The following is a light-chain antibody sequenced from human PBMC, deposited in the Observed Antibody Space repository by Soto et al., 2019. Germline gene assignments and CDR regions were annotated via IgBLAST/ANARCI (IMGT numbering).Light chain of an antibody. V-gene: IGKV3-20*01. CDR3: QQYDSSPRK. CDR2: GVS. Sequence: ELVLTQSPGTLSLSPGERATLSCRASQSLSSRNLAWYQQKPGQAPRPLIYGVSIRATGIPDRFSGSGSGTDFTLTISRLEPEDFAVYYCQQYDSSPRKFGQGTRWIS. J-gene: IGKJ1*01. CDR1: QSLSSRN.